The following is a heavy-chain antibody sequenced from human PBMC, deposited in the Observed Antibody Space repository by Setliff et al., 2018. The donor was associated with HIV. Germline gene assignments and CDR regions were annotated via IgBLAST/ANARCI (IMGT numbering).Heavy chain of an antibody. CDR2: IYWNNNK. D-gene: IGHD1-1*01. CDR1: GLSLSTSGVG. V-gene: IGHV2-5*01. J-gene: IGHJ4*02. CDR3: AYSGRQLRGPYFDF. Sequence: SGPTLVNPTQTLTLTCTFSGLSLSTSGVGVGWIRQSPGKALEWLAYIYWNNNKHYSTSLKSRLTVTKDTSKNRVVFTMTNMDPVDTATYYCAYSGRQLRGPYFDFWGQGTPVTVS.